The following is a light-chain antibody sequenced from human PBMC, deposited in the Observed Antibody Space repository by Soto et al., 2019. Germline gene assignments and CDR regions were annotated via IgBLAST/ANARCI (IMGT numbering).Light chain of an antibody. CDR2: DAS. Sequence: DIQMTQSPSTLSASVGDRVTVTCRASQSISSWLAWYQQKPGKAPKLPIYDASSLESGVPSRFSGSGSGTEFTLTISSLQPGDFATYYCQQYHSYSPFTFDPGTKVDIK. CDR3: QQYHSYSPFT. V-gene: IGKV1-5*01. J-gene: IGKJ3*01. CDR1: QSISSW.